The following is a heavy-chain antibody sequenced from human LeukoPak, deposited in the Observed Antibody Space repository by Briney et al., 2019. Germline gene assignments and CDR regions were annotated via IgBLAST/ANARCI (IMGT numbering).Heavy chain of an antibody. CDR2: IYYSGST. CDR1: GGSISSYY. D-gene: IGHD3-16*01. CDR3: ARARIRRRPTPYYYMDV. V-gene: IGHV4-59*01. Sequence: PSETLSLTCTVSGGSISSYYWSWIRQPPGKGLEWIGYIYYSGSTNYNPSLKSRVTISVDTSKNQFSLKLSSVTAADTAVYYCARARIRRRPTPYYYMDVWGKGTTVTVSS. J-gene: IGHJ6*03.